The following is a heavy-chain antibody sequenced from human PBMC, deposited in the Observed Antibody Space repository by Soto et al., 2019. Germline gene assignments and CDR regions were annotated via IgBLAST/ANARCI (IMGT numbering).Heavy chain of an antibody. CDR1: GGSFSGYY. V-gene: IGHV4-34*01. D-gene: IGHD3-3*02. J-gene: IGHJ4*02. CDR3: ARGLRQISTYFDY. Sequence: PSETLSLTCAVYGGSFSGYYWSWIRQPPGKGLEWIGEINHSGSTNYNPSLKSRVTISVDTSKNQFSLKLSSVTAADTAVYYCARGLRQISTYFDYWGQGTLVTAPQ. CDR2: INHSGST.